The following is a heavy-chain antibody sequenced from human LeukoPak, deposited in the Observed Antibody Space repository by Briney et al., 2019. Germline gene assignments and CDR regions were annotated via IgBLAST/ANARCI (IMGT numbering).Heavy chain of an antibody. V-gene: IGHV3-23*01. Sequence: GGSLRLSCAASGFTFSSYAMSWVRQAPGEGLEWVSGISGGATSTDYADSVRGRFSISRDNFKNTVSLQMSGLRAEDTATYYCAKGTDYYGSGGHFNFWGQGALVTVSS. CDR3: AKGTDYYGSGGHFNF. CDR1: GFTFSSYA. D-gene: IGHD3-10*01. CDR2: ISGGATST. J-gene: IGHJ4*02.